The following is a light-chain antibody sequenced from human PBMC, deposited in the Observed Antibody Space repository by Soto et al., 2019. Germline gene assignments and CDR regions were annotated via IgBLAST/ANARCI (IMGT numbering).Light chain of an antibody. CDR2: GNS. CDR3: QSYDSSLSGVV. CDR1: XXXXGAGYD. V-gene: IGLV1-40*01. Sequence: QSVLTQPPSVSGAPGQRVTISCTGSXXXXGAGYDVHWYQQLPGTAPKLLIYGNSNRPSGVPDRFSGSKSGTSASLAITGXXAXXXXXXYCQSYDSSLSGVVFGGGTKLTVL. J-gene: IGLJ2*01.